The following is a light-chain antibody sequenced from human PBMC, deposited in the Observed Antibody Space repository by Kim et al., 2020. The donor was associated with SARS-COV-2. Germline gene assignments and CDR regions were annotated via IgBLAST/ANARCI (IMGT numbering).Light chain of an antibody. V-gene: IGLV6-57*01. J-gene: IGLJ3*02. CDR3: QSYDSNNHWV. CDR1: SGSIASNY. CDR2: EDN. Sequence: KAVTISCTRSSGSIASNYILWYQQRPGSSPTPVIYEDNQRPSGVPDRFSGSIDSSANSASLTISGLKTEDEADYYCQSYDSNNHWVFGGGTKLTVL.